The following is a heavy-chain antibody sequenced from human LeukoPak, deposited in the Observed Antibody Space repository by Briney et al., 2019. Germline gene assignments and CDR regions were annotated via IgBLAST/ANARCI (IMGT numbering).Heavy chain of an antibody. CDR3: ARGPGYCSSASCPGFFDL. Sequence: GGSLRLSCAASGVTLSDNYMDWVRQAPGKGLEWVGRTRNKANSYTTEYAASVKGRFTIPRDDSKNALYLQMNSLKSEDTAVYYCARGPGYCSSASCPGFFDLWGRGTLVTVSS. J-gene: IGHJ2*01. V-gene: IGHV3-72*01. D-gene: IGHD2-2*01. CDR1: GVTLSDNY. CDR2: TRNKANSYTT.